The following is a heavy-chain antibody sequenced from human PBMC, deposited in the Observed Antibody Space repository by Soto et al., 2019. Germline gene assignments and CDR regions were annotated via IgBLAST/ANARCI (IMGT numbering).Heavy chain of an antibody. CDR2: ISSSSSYI. Sequence: GPLRVYGAAAGFADSGGSRNSVRQAPGKGLEWVSSISSSSSYIYYADSVKGRFTISRDNAKNSLYLQMSSLRAEDTAVYYSARDGDYGYYDFWSGYYRGYYYYYMDVWGKGTTVTVSS. V-gene: IGHV3-21*01. D-gene: IGHD3-3*01. J-gene: IGHJ6*03. CDR3: ARDGDYGYYDFWSGYYRGYYYYYMDV. CDR1: GFADSGGS.